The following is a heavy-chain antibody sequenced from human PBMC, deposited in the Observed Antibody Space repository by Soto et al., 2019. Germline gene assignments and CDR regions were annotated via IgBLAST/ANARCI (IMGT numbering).Heavy chain of an antibody. J-gene: IGHJ4*02. Sequence: QLQLVQSGAEVKKPGASVKISCEASGYTFINYYMHWVRQAPGQWFEWMGRISPKSGGTNYAQEFQCRVSMTWDTALQTAYMELSRLMSEDTAVYFCARPPGYISDWYYFDLWGQGTQVTVSS. D-gene: IGHD3-9*01. CDR3: ARPPGYISDWYYFDL. CDR1: GYTFINYY. CDR2: ISPKSGGT. V-gene: IGHV1-2*02.